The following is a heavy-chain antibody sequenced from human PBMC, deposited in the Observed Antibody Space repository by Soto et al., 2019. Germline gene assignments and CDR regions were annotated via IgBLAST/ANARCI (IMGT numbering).Heavy chain of an antibody. CDR1: GFTVSSNY. CDR2: IYSGGTT. CDR3: ARNGDSSDYRGWFDP. J-gene: IGHJ5*02. Sequence: EVQLVESGGGLVQPGGSLRLSCAASGFTVSSNYMSWVRQAPGKGLEWVSVIYSGGTTYYADSVKGRFTISRDNSKNTLYLQRNSLRAEDKAVYYCARNGDSSDYRGWFDPWGQGTLVTVSS. V-gene: IGHV3-66*01. D-gene: IGHD3-22*01.